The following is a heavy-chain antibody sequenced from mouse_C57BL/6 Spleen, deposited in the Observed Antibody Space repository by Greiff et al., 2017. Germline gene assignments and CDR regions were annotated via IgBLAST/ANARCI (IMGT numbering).Heavy chain of an antibody. CDR2: IYPGDGDT. CDR1: GYAFSSYW. J-gene: IGHJ2*01. D-gene: IGHD2-5*01. V-gene: IGHV1-80*01. CDR3: TTYRNSLYYFDY. Sequence: QVQLQQSGAELVQPGASVKISCKASGYAFSSYWMNWVKQRPGKGLEWIGQIYPGDGDTNYNGKFKGKATLTADKSFITAYMQRSSLTSEDSAVYCCTTYRNSLYYFDYWGKGTTRTVSS.